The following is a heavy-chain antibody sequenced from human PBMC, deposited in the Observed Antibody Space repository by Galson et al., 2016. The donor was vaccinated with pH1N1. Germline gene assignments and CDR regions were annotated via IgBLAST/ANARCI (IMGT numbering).Heavy chain of an antibody. J-gene: IGHJ4*01. Sequence: PALVKPTQTLTLTCTFPGFSLSTSGMCVSWIRQPPGKALEWLALIDWDDDKYYSTSLKTRLTISKDTSKNQVVLTMTNMDPVDTATYYCARIQYGDYVGYFDYWGHGTLVTVSS. CDR2: IDWDDDK. CDR1: GFSLSTSGMC. V-gene: IGHV2-70*01. D-gene: IGHD4-17*01. CDR3: ARIQYGDYVGYFDY.